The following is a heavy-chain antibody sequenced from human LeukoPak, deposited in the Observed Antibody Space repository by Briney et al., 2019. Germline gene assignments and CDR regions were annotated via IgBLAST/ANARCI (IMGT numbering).Heavy chain of an antibody. D-gene: IGHD6-19*01. CDR2: ISYDGSNK. J-gene: IGHJ4*02. CDR1: GFTFSSYA. CDR3: ARSSSGWYGSFDY. Sequence: PGGSLRLCCAASGFTFSSYAMHWGRQAPGKGLEWVAVISYDGSNKYYADSVKGRFTISRDNSKNTLYLQMNSLRAEDTAVYYCARSSSGWYGSFDYWAREPWSPSPQ. V-gene: IGHV3-30*04.